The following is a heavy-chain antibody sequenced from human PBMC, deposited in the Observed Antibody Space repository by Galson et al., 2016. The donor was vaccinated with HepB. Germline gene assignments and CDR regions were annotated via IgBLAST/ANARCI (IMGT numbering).Heavy chain of an antibody. V-gene: IGHV4-39*01. J-gene: IGHJ4*02. CDR2: INYSGST. CDR1: GGSISSSSYY. CDR3: ATPRYCSSTSCKHLDY. Sequence: ETLSLTCTVSGGSISSSSYYWGWIRQPPGKGLEWIGSINYSGSTYYNPSLQSRVTISVDTSKNQFSLKLSSVTAADTAVYYCATPRYCSSTSCKHLDYWGQGTLVTVSS. D-gene: IGHD2-2*01.